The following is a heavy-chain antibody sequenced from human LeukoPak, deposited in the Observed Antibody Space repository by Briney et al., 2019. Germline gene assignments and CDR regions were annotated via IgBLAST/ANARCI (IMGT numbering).Heavy chain of an antibody. V-gene: IGHV3-48*01. Sequence: GGSLRLSCAASGSTFSSYSMHWVRQAPGKGLEWVSYISNTISTRYYADSVKGRFTISRDNANNSLYLQMNSLRAEDTAVYYCARGGSLDPWGQGPLVTVSS. CDR2: ISNTISTR. CDR1: GSTFSSYS. D-gene: IGHD5-12*01. CDR3: ARGGSLDP. J-gene: IGHJ5*02.